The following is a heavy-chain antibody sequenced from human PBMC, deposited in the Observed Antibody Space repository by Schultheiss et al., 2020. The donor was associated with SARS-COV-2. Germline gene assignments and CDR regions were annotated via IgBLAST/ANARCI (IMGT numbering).Heavy chain of an antibody. CDR2: ISSSSSYI. CDR1: GFTFSSYA. V-gene: IGHV3-21*01. Sequence: GGSLRLSCEASGFTFSSYAMHWVRQAPGKGLEWVSSISSSSSYIYYADSVKGRFTISRDNAKNSLYLQMNSLRAEDTAVYYCARADGSGSYYGFYWGQGTLVTVSS. D-gene: IGHD3-10*01. CDR3: ARADGSGSYYGFY. J-gene: IGHJ4*02.